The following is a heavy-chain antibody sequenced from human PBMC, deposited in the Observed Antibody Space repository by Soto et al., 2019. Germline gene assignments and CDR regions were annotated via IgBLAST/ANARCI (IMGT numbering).Heavy chain of an antibody. CDR1: GGTFSSYA. CDR3: ARDMGPYGAVAGTYYYGMDV. Sequence: SVKVSCKASGGTFSSYAISWVRQAPGQGLEWMGGIIPIFGTANYAQKFQGRVTITADESTSTAYMELSSLRSDDTAVYYCARDMGPYGAVAGTYYYGMDVWGQGTTVTVSS. J-gene: IGHJ6*02. V-gene: IGHV1-69*13. CDR2: IIPIFGTA. D-gene: IGHD6-19*01.